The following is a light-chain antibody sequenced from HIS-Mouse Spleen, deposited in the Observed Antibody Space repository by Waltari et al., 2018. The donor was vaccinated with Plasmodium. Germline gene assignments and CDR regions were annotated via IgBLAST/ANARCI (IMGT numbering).Light chain of an antibody. CDR2: SNN. Sequence: QSVLTQPPSASGTPGQRVTLSCSGSSSNIGSNTVHWYQQLPGTAPKLLIYSNNQRPSGVPDLFSGSNSGTSASLAISGLQSEDEADYYCAAWDDSLNGVVFGGGTKLTVL. CDR1: SSNIGSNT. V-gene: IGLV1-44*01. CDR3: AAWDDSLNGVV. J-gene: IGLJ2*01.